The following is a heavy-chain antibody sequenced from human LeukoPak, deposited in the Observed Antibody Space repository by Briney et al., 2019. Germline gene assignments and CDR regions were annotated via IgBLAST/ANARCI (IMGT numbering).Heavy chain of an antibody. CDR2: INSDGSGT. D-gene: IGHD3-3*01. V-gene: IGHV3-74*01. J-gene: IGHJ3*02. Sequence: GGSLRLSCAASGFTFSSYWMHWVRQAPGKGLVWVSRINSDGSGTSYADSVKGRFTISGDNAKNTLYLQMNSLRAEDTAVYYCARDREDFWSGYSDAFDIWGQGTMVTVSS. CDR1: GFTFSSYW. CDR3: ARDREDFWSGYSDAFDI.